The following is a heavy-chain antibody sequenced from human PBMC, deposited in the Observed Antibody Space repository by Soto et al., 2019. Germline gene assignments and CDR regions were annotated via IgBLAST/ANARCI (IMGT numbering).Heavy chain of an antibody. D-gene: IGHD3-3*01. CDR3: ARDMGVFWSGYPEGGFDY. Sequence: EAQLVESGGGLVQPGGSLRLSCAASGFTFTNYWISWVRQAPGKGLEWVANIKQDGSEKYYADSAKGRFIISRDNAKTSLYLQMNSLRAEDTAVYYCARDMGVFWSGYPEGGFDYWGQGTPVTVSS. CDR2: IKQDGSEK. V-gene: IGHV3-7*01. CDR1: GFTFTNYW. J-gene: IGHJ4*02.